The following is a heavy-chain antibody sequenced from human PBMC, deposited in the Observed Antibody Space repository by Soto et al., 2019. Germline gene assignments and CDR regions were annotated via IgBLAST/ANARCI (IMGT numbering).Heavy chain of an antibody. CDR2: IDPSDSYT. CDR1: GYSFTSYW. V-gene: IGHV5-10-1*01. J-gene: IGHJ4*02. D-gene: IGHD2-21*02. Sequence: LGESLKISCKGSGYSFTSYWISWVRQMPGKGLEWMGRIDPSDSYTNYSPSFQGHVTISADKSISTAYLQWSSLEASDTAMYYCARHPTFVVTPLVYWGQGTLVTAPQ. CDR3: ARHPTFVVTPLVY.